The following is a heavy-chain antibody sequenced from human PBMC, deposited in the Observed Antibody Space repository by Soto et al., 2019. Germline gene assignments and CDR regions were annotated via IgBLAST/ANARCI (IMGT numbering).Heavy chain of an antibody. CDR3: ARDKAWAIAVPYYFDY. D-gene: IGHD6-19*01. V-gene: IGHV1-18*01. CDR2: ISAYNGNT. Sequence: ASVKVSCKASGYTFTSYGISWVRQAPGQGLEWMGWISAYNGNTNYAQKLQGRVTMTTDTSTSTAYMELRSLRSDDTAVYYCARDKAWAIAVPYYFDYWGQGTLVTAPQ. J-gene: IGHJ4*02. CDR1: GYTFTSYG.